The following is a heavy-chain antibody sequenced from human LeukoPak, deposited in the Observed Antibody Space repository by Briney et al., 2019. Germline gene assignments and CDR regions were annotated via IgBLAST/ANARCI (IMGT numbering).Heavy chain of an antibody. CDR3: AKDLNIVVVPDTY. Sequence: GRSLRLSCAASGFTFSSYGMHWVRQAPGKGLEWVAVISYDGSNKYYADSVKGRFTISRDNSKNTLYLQMNSLRAEDTAVYYCAKDLNIVVVPDTYWGQGTLVTVSS. D-gene: IGHD2-2*01. CDR1: GFTFSSYG. V-gene: IGHV3-30*18. J-gene: IGHJ4*02. CDR2: ISYDGSNK.